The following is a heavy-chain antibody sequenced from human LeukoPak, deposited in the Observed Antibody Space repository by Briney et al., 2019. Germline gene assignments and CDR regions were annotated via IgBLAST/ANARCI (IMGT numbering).Heavy chain of an antibody. CDR2: IYTSGST. CDR1: GGSISSYY. D-gene: IGHD3-22*01. CDR3: ARERRSGYYFISMKSTVARRFDY. V-gene: IGHV4-4*07. Sequence: PSETLSLTCTVSGGSISSYYWSWIRQPAGKGLEWIGRIYTSGSTNYNPSLKSRVTMSVDTSKNQFSLKLSSVTAADTAVYYCARERRSGYYFISMKSTVARRFDYWGQGTLVTVSS. J-gene: IGHJ4*02.